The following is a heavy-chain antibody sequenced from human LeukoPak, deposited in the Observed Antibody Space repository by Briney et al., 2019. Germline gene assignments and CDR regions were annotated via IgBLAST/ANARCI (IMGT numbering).Heavy chain of an antibody. V-gene: IGHV1-46*01. CDR2: INPSGGGT. D-gene: IGHD6-19*01. Sequence: ASVKVSCKASGYTFTGYYMHWVRQAPGQGPAWMGIINPSGGGTTYAPKFQGRVTMTKDTSTSTVYMLLSRLESADTALYYCARETDIAVAANYFDYWGQGTLVTVSS. CDR1: GYTFTGYY. J-gene: IGHJ4*02. CDR3: ARETDIAVAANYFDY.